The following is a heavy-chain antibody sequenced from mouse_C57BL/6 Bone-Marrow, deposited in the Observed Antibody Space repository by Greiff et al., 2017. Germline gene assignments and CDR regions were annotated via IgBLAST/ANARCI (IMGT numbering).Heavy chain of an antibody. CDR2: ISSGSSTI. Sequence: EVQLVESGGGLVKPGGSLKLSCAASGFTFSDYGMHWVRQAPEKGLEWVAYISSGSSTIYYADTVKGRFTISRDNAKNTLFLQMTSLMSEDTARYYCARGTTVARHYYAMDYWGQGTSVTVSS. J-gene: IGHJ4*01. CDR1: GFTFSDYG. V-gene: IGHV5-17*01. D-gene: IGHD1-1*01. CDR3: ARGTTVARHYYAMDY.